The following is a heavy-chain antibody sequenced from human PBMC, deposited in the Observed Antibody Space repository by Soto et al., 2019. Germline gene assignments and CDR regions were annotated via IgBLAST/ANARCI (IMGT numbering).Heavy chain of an antibody. CDR2: MNPNSGNT. D-gene: IGHD2-8*01. J-gene: IGHJ3*02. CDR3: ARGFHPHIVLMVYAKTAVGAFDI. V-gene: IGHV1-8*01. CDR1: GYTFTSYD. Sequence: ASVKVSCKASGYTFTSYDINWVRQATGQGLEWMGWMNPNSGNTGYAQKFQGRVTMTRNTSISTAYMELSSLRAEDTAVYYCARGFHPHIVLMVYAKTAVGAFDIWGQGTMVTVSS.